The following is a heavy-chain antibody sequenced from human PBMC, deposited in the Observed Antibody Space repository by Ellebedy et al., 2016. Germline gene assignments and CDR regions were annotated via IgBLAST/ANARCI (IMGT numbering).Heavy chain of an antibody. CDR1: GGSISSYY. J-gene: IGHJ4*02. Sequence: SETLSLTCTVSGGSISSYYWSWIRQPPGKGLEWIGYIYYSGSTNYNPSLKSRVTISVDTSKNQFSLKLSSVTAADTAVYYCARAPRSGWYYFDYWGQGTLVTVSS. D-gene: IGHD6-19*01. CDR3: ARAPRSGWYYFDY. V-gene: IGHV4-59*01. CDR2: IYYSGST.